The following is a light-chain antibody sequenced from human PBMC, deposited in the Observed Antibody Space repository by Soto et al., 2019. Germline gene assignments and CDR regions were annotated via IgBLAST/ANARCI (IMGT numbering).Light chain of an antibody. CDR3: QQSNSAPYP. V-gene: IGKV1-39*01. CDR2: AAS. Sequence: DIQMTQSPSSLSASVGDRVTITCRASQRITRFLNWYQQKPREAPQLLIFAASTLQSGVPSRFSGSGAGTDFPLTISSLQPEEFAIYYCQQSNSAPYPFGQGTKVEI. CDR1: QRITRF. J-gene: IGKJ2*01.